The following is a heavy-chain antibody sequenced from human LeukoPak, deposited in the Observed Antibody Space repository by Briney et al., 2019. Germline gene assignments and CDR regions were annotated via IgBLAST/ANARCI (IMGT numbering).Heavy chain of an antibody. Sequence: QAGGSLRLSCAASGFTFSSYAMSWIRQAPGKGLEWVSAISGSGGSTYYADSVKGRFTISRDNSKNTLYLQMNSLRPEDTAVYYCARAGPNDHRFDYWGQGTLVTVSS. D-gene: IGHD1-1*01. CDR1: GFTFSSYA. CDR2: ISGSGGST. J-gene: IGHJ4*02. CDR3: ARAGPNDHRFDY. V-gene: IGHV3-23*01.